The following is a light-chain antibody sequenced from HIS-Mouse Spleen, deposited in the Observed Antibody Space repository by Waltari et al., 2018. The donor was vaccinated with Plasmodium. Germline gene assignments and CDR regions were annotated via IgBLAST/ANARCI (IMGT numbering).Light chain of an antibody. CDR2: QDS. CDR3: QAWDSSTAV. CDR1: KLGDKY. J-gene: IGLJ3*02. Sequence: SYELTQPPSVSVSPGQTASITCSGDKLGDKYACWYQQKPGQSPVLVIYQDSKRPSGIPGRFSGSNSGNTATLTFSGTQAMDEADYYCQAWDSSTAVFGGGTKLTVL. V-gene: IGLV3-1*01.